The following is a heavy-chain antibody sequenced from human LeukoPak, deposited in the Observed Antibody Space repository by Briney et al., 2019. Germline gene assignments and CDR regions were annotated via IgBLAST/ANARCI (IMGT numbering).Heavy chain of an antibody. CDR1: GFTFSDYY. CDR3: ASSGYSGYGNLDY. D-gene: IGHD5-12*01. V-gene: IGHV3-11*01. CDR2: ISSSGSTI. J-gene: IGHJ4*02. Sequence: GGSLRLSCAASGFTFSDYYMSWIRQAPGKGLEWVPYISSSGSTIYYADSVKGRFTISRDNAKNSLYLQMNSLRAEDTAVYYCASSGYSGYGNLDYWGQGTLVTVSS.